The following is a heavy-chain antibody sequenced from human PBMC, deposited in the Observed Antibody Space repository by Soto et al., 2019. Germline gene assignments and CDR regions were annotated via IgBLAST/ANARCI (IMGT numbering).Heavy chain of an antibody. V-gene: IGHV1-69*01. Sequence: QVQLVQSGAEVKKPGSSVKVSCKASGGVFSNYALTWVRQAPGQGLEWVGGIVPVFGTPNYAPKFQGRVTVTADESTRTGYMELRSLTYEDTAMYYCARGSHSLSTGYQCDNWGQGTLVPVSS. CDR3: ARGSHSLSTGYQCDN. CDR1: GGVFSNYA. D-gene: IGHD3-22*01. CDR2: IVPVFGTP. J-gene: IGHJ4*02.